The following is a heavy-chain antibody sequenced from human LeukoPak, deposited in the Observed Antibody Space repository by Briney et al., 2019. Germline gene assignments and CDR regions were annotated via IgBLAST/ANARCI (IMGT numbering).Heavy chain of an antibody. V-gene: IGHV1-24*01. D-gene: IGHD2-21*01. CDR1: GYTLTELS. Sequence: GASVKVSCKVSGYTLTELSMHWVRQAPGKGLEWMGGFDPEDGETIYAQKFQGRVTMTWNTSISTVYMELSSLRSEDTAVYYCARANPHIYWGQGTLVTVSS. CDR2: FDPEDGET. J-gene: IGHJ4*02. CDR3: ARANPHIY.